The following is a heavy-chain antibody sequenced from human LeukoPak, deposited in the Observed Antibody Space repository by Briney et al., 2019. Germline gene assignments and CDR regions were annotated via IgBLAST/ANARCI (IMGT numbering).Heavy chain of an antibody. J-gene: IGHJ6*02. CDR1: GFSLSHSGMC. V-gene: IGHV2-70*11. D-gene: IGHD6-13*01. CDR2: IDWDDDK. CDR3: ARIVWGQQLVPPLYYYYGMDV. Sequence: SGPALVKPTQTLTLTCTFSGFSLSHSGMCVSWIRQPPGKALEWLARIDWDDDKYYSTSLKTRLTISQDTSKNQVVLTMTNMDPVDTATYYCARIVWGQQLVPPLYYYYGMDVWGQGTTVTVSS.